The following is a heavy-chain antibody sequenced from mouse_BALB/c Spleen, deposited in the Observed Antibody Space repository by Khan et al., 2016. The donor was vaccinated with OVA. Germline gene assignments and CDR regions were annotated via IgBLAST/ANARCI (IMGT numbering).Heavy chain of an antibody. Sequence: VQLQQSGAELVKPSPSLNLTCTISGFYIKDTYIHWVNQRPAQGMQWIGRIDRASGYTKFDPKFQGQATITPDTSTNPSFLQLSSLTSEDTAAFYCARISYYDGSYWGQGTLVTVS. CDR2: IDRASGYT. J-gene: IGHJ3*01. V-gene: IGHV14-3*02. CDR3: ARISYYDGSY. CDR1: GFYIKDTY. D-gene: IGHD1-1*01.